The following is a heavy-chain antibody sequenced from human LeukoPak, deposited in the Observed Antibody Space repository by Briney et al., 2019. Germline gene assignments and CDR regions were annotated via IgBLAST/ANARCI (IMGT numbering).Heavy chain of an antibody. CDR1: GGSFSGYY. CDR2: INHSGST. J-gene: IGHJ4*02. CDR3: ATRRDGEPFDY. V-gene: IGHV4-34*01. D-gene: IGHD5-24*01. Sequence: PSETLSLTCAVYGGSFSGYYWSWIRQPPGEGLEWIGEINHSGSTNYNPSLKSRVTISVDTSKNQFSLKLSSVTAADTAVYYCATRRDGEPFDYWGQGTLVTVSS.